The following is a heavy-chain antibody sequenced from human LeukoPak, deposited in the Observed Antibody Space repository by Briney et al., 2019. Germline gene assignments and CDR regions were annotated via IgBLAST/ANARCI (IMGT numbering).Heavy chain of an antibody. CDR2: IDHTGIT. V-gene: IGHV4-59*12. CDR3: ARDMAAAGIRHFDY. CDR1: DDSITIYY. Sequence: SETLSLTCTVSDDSITIYYWSWIRQPPGKGLEWIGYIDHTGITNYNPSLNSRVTISRDTSKNQFSLKLSSVTAADTAVYYCARDMAAAGIRHFDYWGQGTLVTVSS. J-gene: IGHJ4*02. D-gene: IGHD6-13*01.